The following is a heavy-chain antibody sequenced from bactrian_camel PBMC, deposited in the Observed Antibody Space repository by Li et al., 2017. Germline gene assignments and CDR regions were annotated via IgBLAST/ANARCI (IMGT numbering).Heavy chain of an antibody. V-gene: IGHV3S1*01. CDR2: IDRDGST. CDR3: ARDSSVTGSGYYYTTMSNY. Sequence: QVQLVESGGGSVQTGGSMRLSCSVSAATYSSNCIDWIRQAPGKEHEGVARIDRDGSTNYADSVKGRFTISQDNAKNTLYLRMNSLKPEDTAMYYCARDSSVTGSGYYYTTMSNYWGQGTQVTVS. J-gene: IGHJ4*01. CDR1: AATYSSNC. D-gene: IGHD2*01.